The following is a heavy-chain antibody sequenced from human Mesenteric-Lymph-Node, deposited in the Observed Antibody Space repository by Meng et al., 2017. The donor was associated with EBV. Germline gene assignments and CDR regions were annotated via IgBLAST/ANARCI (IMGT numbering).Heavy chain of an antibody. CDR3: AQAVAGDWYFDL. J-gene: IGHJ2*01. D-gene: IGHD6-19*01. CDR1: GASVSSYTHY. V-gene: IGHV4-61*01. Sequence: QGRLQASAHGRETASSTLPLTCTAAGASVSSYTHYCSWIRQPPGKGLEWIGYIYYSGSTSYNPSLTTRVTISVATSKTQFSLKLNSATAADTAVYYCAQAVAGDWYFDLWGRGTLVTVSS. CDR2: IYYSGST.